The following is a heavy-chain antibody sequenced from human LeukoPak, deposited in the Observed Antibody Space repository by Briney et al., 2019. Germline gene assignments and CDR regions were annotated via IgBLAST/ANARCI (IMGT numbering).Heavy chain of an antibody. CDR2: INHSGST. CDR3: ARMVSRRFDP. V-gene: IGHV4-34*01. D-gene: IGHD2-8*01. J-gene: IGHJ5*02. CDR1: GGSFSGYY. Sequence: SETLSLTCAVYGGSFSGYYWSWIRQPPGKGLEWIGEINHSGSTNYNPSLKSRVTISVDTSKNQFSLKLSSVTAADTAVYYCARMVSRRFDPWGQGTLVTVSS.